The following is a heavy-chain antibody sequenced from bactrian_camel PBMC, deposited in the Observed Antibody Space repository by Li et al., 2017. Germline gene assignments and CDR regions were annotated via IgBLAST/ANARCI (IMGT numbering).Heavy chain of an antibody. V-gene: IGHV3S53*01. Sequence: VQLVESGGGSVQAGGSLRLSCAASTGTFRSACMGWFRQAPGSEREGVAAIDADGTTSYADSVKGRFTISKDSAKNTLYLQMNNLKVEDTAMYNCAADGVNLQLARGYNYWGQGTQVTVSS. J-gene: IGHJ4*01. D-gene: IGHD6*01. CDR2: IDADGTT. CDR1: TGTFRSAC. CDR3: AADGVNLQLARGYNY.